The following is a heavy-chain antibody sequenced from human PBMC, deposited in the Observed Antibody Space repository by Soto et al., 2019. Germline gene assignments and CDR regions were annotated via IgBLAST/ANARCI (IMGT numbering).Heavy chain of an antibody. CDR1: GYTFTSYG. CDR2: ISAYNGNT. Sequence: ASVKVSCKASGYTFTSYGISWVRQAPGRGLEWMGWISAYNGNTNYAQKLQGRVTMTTDTSTSTAYMELRSLRSDDTAVYYCARANTICGVVTNENWFDPWGQGTLVTRLL. D-gene: IGHD3-3*01. CDR3: ARANTICGVVTNENWFDP. J-gene: IGHJ5*02. V-gene: IGHV1-18*01.